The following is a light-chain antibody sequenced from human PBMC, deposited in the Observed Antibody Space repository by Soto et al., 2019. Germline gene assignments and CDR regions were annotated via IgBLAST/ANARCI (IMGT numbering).Light chain of an antibody. CDR3: QQYNTWHPKMA. CDR2: GAS. J-gene: IGKJ1*01. Sequence: VVTQSPATLSVFPGETATLSCRASQSVSSDLAWYQQRPGQAPRLLIYGASTRATGIPARFRGSGPGTEFRLTISSLQSEDFATYYCQQYNTWHPKMAFGRGTKV. CDR1: QSVSSD. V-gene: IGKV3-15*01.